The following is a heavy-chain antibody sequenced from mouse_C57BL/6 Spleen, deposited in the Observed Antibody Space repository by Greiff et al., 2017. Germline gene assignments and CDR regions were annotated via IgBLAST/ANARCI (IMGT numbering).Heavy chain of an antibody. CDR1: GYTFTSYW. J-gene: IGHJ4*01. V-gene: IGHV1-64*01. CDR3: ERLNYGSSRAPYAMDY. Sequence: QVQLQQPGAELVKPGASVKLSCKASGYTFTSYWMPWVKQRPGQGLEWIGMIHPNSGSTNYNEKFKSKGTLTVDKSSSTAYMQLSSLTSEDSAVYYCERLNYGSSRAPYAMDYWGQGTSVTVSS. CDR2: IHPNSGST. D-gene: IGHD1-1*01.